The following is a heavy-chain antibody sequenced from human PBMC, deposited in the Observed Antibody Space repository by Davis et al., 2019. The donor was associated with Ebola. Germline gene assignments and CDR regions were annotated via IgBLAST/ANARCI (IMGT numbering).Heavy chain of an antibody. D-gene: IGHD3-10*02. J-gene: IGHJ6*02. V-gene: IGHV3-11*04. Sequence: GESLKISCAASGFTFSTYALGWIRQAPGKGLEWVSYISSSGSTIYYADSVKGRFTISRDNAKNSLYLQMNSLRAEYTAVYYCARDQELFGELLSVDYYYGMDVWGQGTTVTVSS. CDR2: ISSSGSTI. CDR1: GFTFSTYA. CDR3: ARDQELFGELLSVDYYYGMDV.